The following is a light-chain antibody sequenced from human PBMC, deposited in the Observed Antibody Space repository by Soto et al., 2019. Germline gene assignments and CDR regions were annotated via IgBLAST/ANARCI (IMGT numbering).Light chain of an antibody. CDR1: QSMATY. CDR3: QQRSSWPFT. Sequence: EVVLTQSPATLSLSPGEGATLSCRASQSMATYLAWYQQKPGQAPRLLIYATSNRATGTPARSSGSGSGTDFTLTISTLEPEAFAVYYCQQRSSWPFTFGPGTKVDIK. J-gene: IGKJ3*01. V-gene: IGKV3-11*01. CDR2: ATS.